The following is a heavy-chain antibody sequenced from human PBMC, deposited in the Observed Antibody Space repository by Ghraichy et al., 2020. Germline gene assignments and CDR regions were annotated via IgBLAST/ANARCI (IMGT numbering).Heavy chain of an antibody. V-gene: IGHV4-34*01. CDR2: INHSGST. CDR3: ARGHSDDSSDYFNFDY. J-gene: IGHJ4*02. D-gene: IGHD3-22*01. Sequence: GSLRLSCAVFGGSLSGFSWSWIRQSPGKGLEWIGEINHSGSTNYKPSLKSRVTVSVDTTKNQFSLKLSSVTAADMAVYYCARGHSDDSSDYFNFDYWGQGTRVTVSS. CDR1: GGSLSGFS.